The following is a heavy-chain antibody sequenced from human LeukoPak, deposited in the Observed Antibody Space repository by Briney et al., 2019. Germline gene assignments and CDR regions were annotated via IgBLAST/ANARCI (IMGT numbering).Heavy chain of an antibody. V-gene: IGHV1-69*01. Sequence: ASVKVSCKASGGTFSSYAISWVRQAPGQGLEWMGGIIPIFGTANYAQKFQGRVTITADESTSTAYMELSSLRSEDTAVYYCATRGEVAARSRIDIVGYFDYWGQGTLVTVSS. CDR1: GGTFSSYA. D-gene: IGHD6-6*01. CDR3: ATRGEVAARSRIDIVGYFDY. CDR2: IIPIFGTA. J-gene: IGHJ4*02.